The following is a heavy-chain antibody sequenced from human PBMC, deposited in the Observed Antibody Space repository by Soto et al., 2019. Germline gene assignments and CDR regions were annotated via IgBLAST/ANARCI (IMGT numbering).Heavy chain of an antibody. D-gene: IGHD4-17*01. CDR3: ARDSTYGERGY. J-gene: IGHJ4*02. V-gene: IGHV1-69*02. CDR2: IIPILGIA. CDR1: GGTFSSYT. Sequence: QVPLVQSGAEVKKPGSSVKVSCKASGGTFSSYTISWVRQAPGQGLEWMGRIIPILGIANYAQKFQGRVTITADKSTXTAYMXLXXXXXXXXXXXXXARDSTYGERGYWGQGTLVTVSS.